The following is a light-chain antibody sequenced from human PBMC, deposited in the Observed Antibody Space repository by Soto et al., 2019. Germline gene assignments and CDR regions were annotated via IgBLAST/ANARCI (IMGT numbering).Light chain of an antibody. CDR3: QQYETFSGT. Sequence: DIQMTQSPSTLSASVGDRVTITCRASQSIKSWLAWYQQKPGKAPKLLIYEASSLESGVPSRFGGSGSGTKFTLTIASLQPDDFATYYCQQYETFSGTFGPGTKVDIK. J-gene: IGKJ1*01. CDR2: EAS. V-gene: IGKV1-5*03. CDR1: QSIKSW.